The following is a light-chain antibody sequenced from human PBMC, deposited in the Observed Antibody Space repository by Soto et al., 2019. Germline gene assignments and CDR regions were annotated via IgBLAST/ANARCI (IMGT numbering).Light chain of an antibody. CDR2: DAS. CDR3: QQSYSTPPWT. J-gene: IGKJ1*01. CDR1: QSISNW. Sequence: DIQMTQSPSTLSASVGDRVTITCRASQSISNWLAWYQQKTGKAPKLLIYDASKLQSGVPSRFSGSGSGTDFTLTISSLQPDDFSTYFCQQSYSTPPWTFGQGTKVEIK. V-gene: IGKV1-5*01.